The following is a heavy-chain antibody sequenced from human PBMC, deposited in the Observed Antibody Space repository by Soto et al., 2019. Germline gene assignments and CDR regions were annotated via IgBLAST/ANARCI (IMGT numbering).Heavy chain of an antibody. J-gene: IGHJ4*02. CDR2: ISSSGSTL. CDR1: GFTFSDYY. CDR3: ARAWGLDDIVATIDY. V-gene: IGHV3-11*01. D-gene: IGHD5-12*01. Sequence: PGGSLRLSCAASGFTFSDYYMSWTRQAPGKGLEWVSYISSSGSTLYYADSVKGRFTISRDNAKNSLYLQMNSLRAEDTAVYYCARAWGLDDIVATIDYWGQGTLVTVSS.